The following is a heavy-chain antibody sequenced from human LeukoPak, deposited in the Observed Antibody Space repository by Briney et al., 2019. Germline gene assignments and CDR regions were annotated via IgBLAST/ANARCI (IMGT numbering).Heavy chain of an antibody. D-gene: IGHD1-26*01. V-gene: IGHV3-7*01. Sequence: GGSLTLSCAASGCTFSLYWRNWIRQAPGRGLEWVASIKQDGSQKDYVDSVKGRFTISRDSAKNALFLHMNSLRANDSAVYYCARDIPKWEPFDYWGQRTLVTVSS. J-gene: IGHJ4*02. CDR2: IKQDGSQK. CDR1: GCTFSLYW. CDR3: ARDIPKWEPFDY.